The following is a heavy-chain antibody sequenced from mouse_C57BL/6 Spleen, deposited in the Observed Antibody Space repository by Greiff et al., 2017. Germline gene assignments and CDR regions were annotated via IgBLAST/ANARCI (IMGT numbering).Heavy chain of an antibody. CDR3: ARRDGSSFFAY. V-gene: IGHV5-6*01. CDR1: GFTFSSYG. CDR2: ISSGGSYT. J-gene: IGHJ3*01. D-gene: IGHD1-1*01. Sequence: EVQGVESGGDLVKPGGSLKLSCAASGFTFSSYGMSWVRQTPDKRLEWVATISSGGSYTYYPDSVKGRFTISRDNAKNTLYLQMSSLKSEDTAMYYCARRDGSSFFAYWGQGTLVTVSA.